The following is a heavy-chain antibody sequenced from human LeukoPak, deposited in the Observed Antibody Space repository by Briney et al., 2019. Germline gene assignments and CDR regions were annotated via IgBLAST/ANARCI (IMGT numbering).Heavy chain of an antibody. J-gene: IGHJ3*02. Sequence: MPSETLPLTCTVSGGSINNYYWSWIRQPAGKGLEWIGRIYTRGSTNYNPSLKSRVTMSVDTSKNQFSLKLSSVTAADTAVYYCARGRYCSADICSGGDAFDIWGQGTMVSVSS. D-gene: IGHD2-15*01. CDR3: ARGRYCSADICSGGDAFDI. CDR2: IYTRGST. V-gene: IGHV4-4*07. CDR1: GGSINNYY.